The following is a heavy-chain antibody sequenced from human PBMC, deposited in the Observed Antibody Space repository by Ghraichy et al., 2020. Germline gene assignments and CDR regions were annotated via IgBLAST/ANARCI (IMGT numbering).Heavy chain of an antibody. Sequence: GGSLRLSCAASGFTFSSYAMSWVRQAPGKGLEWVSHISGVGVGTYYADSVKGRFTISRDNSKNTMYLQMNSLRAEDTAVYYCAKDRGSGWYLLRLYSFDIWGPGARVPVSS. CDR2: ISGVGVGT. D-gene: IGHD6-19*01. J-gene: IGHJ3*02. V-gene: IGHV3-23*01. CDR3: AKDRGSGWYLLRLYSFDI. CDR1: GFTFSSYA.